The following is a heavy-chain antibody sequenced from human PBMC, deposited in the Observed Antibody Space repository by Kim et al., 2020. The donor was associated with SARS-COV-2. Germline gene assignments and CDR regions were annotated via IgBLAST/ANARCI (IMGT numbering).Heavy chain of an antibody. V-gene: IGHV3-30*18. Sequence: GGSLRLSCAASGFTFSSYGMHWVRQAPGKGLEWVAVISYDGSNKYYADSVKGRFTISRDNSKNTLYMQMNSLRAEDTAVSYCAKESGSGSYYAWTYYYYGRDVWGQGTTVTVSS. CDR2: ISYDGSNK. D-gene: IGHD3-10*01. J-gene: IGHJ6*02. CDR1: GFTFSSYG. CDR3: AKESGSGSYYAWTYYYYGRDV.